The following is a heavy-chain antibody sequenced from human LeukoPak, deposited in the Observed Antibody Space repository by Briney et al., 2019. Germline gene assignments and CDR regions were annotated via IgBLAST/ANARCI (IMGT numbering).Heavy chain of an antibody. J-gene: IGHJ5*02. CDR1: GYTFTGYY. V-gene: IGHV1-2*02. D-gene: IGHD3-10*01. CDR3: ARDGRHRLLWVGGFEGGWFDP. Sequence: ASVKVSCKASGYTFTGYYIQWVRQAPGQGLEWMGWINPHSGGTNYAQEFQGRVTMTRDTSISTAYMELRSLRSDDTAIYYCARDGRHRLLWVGGFEGGWFDPWGQGTLVTVSS. CDR2: INPHSGGT.